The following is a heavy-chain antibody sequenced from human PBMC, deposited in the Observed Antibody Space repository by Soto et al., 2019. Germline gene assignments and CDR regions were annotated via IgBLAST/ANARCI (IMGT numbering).Heavy chain of an antibody. CDR2: IFHSGST. J-gene: IGHJ4*02. CDR1: GGSISGYY. V-gene: IGHV4-59*01. Sequence: SETLSLTCNVSGGSISGYYWSWIRQSPGEGLQWIGYIFHSGSTSYNPSLRSRVTISVDTSKNQFSLKVNSVPAADTAVYYCAKVRGYASGWRYFAYWGQGILVTVSS. D-gene: IGHD5-18*01. CDR3: AKVRGYASGWRYFAY.